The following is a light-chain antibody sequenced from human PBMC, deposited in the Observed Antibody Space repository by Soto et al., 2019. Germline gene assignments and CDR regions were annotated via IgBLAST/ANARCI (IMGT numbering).Light chain of an antibody. J-gene: IGKJ5*01. Sequence: DIPMTQSPSSLSASVGDRVTITCRASESINRHLNWYQQQPGKAPKLLIYAASSLQNGVPSRFRVGGSWTDFNLIITNLQPEDFATYYCQQSYTALSITFGQGTRLEIK. V-gene: IGKV1-39*01. CDR2: AAS. CDR1: ESINRH. CDR3: QQSYTALSIT.